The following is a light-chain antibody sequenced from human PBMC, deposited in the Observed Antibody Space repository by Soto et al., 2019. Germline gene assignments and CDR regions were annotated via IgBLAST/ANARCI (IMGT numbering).Light chain of an antibody. V-gene: IGKV1-12*01. CDR3: QQANSFPLT. J-gene: IGKJ4*01. Sequence: DIQMTQSPSSVSASVGDRVTITCRASQGISSRLAWYQQKPGKAPNLLIYAESNLQSGVPSRFSGSGSETDFTLTIGSLQPEDFAPYYGQQANSFPLTFGGGTKVEIK. CDR2: AES. CDR1: QGISSR.